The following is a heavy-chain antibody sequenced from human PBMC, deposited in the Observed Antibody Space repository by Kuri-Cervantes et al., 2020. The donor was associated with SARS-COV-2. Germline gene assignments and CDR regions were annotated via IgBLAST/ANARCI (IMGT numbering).Heavy chain of an antibody. CDR3: ERNVLTGYQDYYYMDV. CDR2: IYYSGST. D-gene: IGHD3-9*01. CDR1: GGSLSTYY. Sequence: SETLSLTCTVSGGSLSTYYWSWIRQPPGKGLEWIGYIYYSGSTNYNPSLKSRVTISVDTSKNQFSLKLSSVTAADTAVYYCERNVLTGYQDYYYMDVWGKGTTVTVSS. V-gene: IGHV4-59*01. J-gene: IGHJ6*03.